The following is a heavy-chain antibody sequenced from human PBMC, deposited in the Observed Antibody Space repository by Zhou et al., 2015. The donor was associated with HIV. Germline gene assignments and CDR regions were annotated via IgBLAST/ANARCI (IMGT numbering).Heavy chain of an antibody. CDR3: ARGSHIVVVTASRWNAFDI. Sequence: SSYAISWVRQAPGQGLEWMGGIIPIFGTANYAQKFQGRVTITADKSTSTAYMELSSLRSEDTAVYYCARGSHIVVVTASRWNAFDIWGQGTMVTVSS. D-gene: IGHD2-21*02. CDR1: SSYA. V-gene: IGHV1-69*06. CDR2: IIPIFGTA. J-gene: IGHJ3*02.